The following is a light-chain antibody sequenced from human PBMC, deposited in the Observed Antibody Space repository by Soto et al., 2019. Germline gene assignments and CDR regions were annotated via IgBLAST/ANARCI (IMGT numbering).Light chain of an antibody. V-gene: IGKV1-39*01. CDR1: QSISTY. CDR2: AVS. J-gene: IGKJ1*01. CDR3: QQSYSGPRT. Sequence: DIQMTQSPSSLSASVGDRVTITCRASQSISTYLNWYQQKPGKAPKLLIYAVSNLQSGVPSRFSGSGSGTDFTLTISSLQPEDFATYYCQQSYSGPRTFGQGTKVEI.